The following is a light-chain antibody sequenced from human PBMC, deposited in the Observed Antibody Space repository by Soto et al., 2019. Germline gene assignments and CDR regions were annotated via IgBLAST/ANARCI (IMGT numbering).Light chain of an antibody. J-gene: IGKJ1*01. CDR3: QQYGSSPPT. CDR2: GAS. V-gene: IGKV3-20*01. Sequence: EIVLTQSPGTLSLSPGERATLSCRASRSVSNNYVAWYQRKPGQAPRLLIYGASSRATDIPRRFSGSGSGTDFTLTITRLEPEDFAVYDCQQYGSSPPTFGQGTKVESK. CDR1: RSVSNNY.